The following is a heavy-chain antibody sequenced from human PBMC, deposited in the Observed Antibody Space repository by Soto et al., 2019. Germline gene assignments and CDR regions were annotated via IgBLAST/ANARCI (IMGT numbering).Heavy chain of an antibody. CDR3: ARYCSGGACQYAFDI. CDR1: GASISSGNYY. Sequence: SETLSLTCTVSGASISSGNYYWSWIRQLPGKGLEWIAYMPYSGATHYNPSLKTRVIISLDTSTNQFSLKLSSVTAADTAVYFCARYCSGGACQYAFDIWGQGTMVTVSS. CDR2: MPYSGAT. V-gene: IGHV4-31*03. D-gene: IGHD2-15*01. J-gene: IGHJ3*02.